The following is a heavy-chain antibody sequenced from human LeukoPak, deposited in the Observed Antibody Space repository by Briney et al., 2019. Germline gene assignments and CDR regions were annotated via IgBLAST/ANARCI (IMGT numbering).Heavy chain of an antibody. CDR2: ISWISGSI. V-gene: IGHV3-9*03. D-gene: IGHD6-13*01. Sequence: PGGSLRLSCAASGFTFEDYAMHWVRQAPGKGLERVSGISWISGSIGYADSVKGRFTISRDNAKNSLYLQMNSLRAEDMALYYCAKVGNDSSSWYSYFDYWGQGTLVTVSS. CDR3: AKVGNDSSSWYSYFDY. CDR1: GFTFEDYA. J-gene: IGHJ4*02.